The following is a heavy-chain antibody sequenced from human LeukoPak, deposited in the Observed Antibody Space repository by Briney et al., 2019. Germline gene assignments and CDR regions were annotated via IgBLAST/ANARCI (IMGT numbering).Heavy chain of an antibody. CDR2: IYYSGST. V-gene: IGHV4-61*01. CDR3: ARLTSATYYSFDY. J-gene: IGHJ4*02. D-gene: IGHD1-26*01. Sequence: SETLSLTCTVSGGSVSSGSYYWSWIRQPPGKGLEWIGYIYYSGSTNYNPSLKSRVTISVDTSKNQFSLNLTSVTAADTAVYYCARLTSATYYSFDYWGQGTLVTVSS. CDR1: GGSVSSGSYY.